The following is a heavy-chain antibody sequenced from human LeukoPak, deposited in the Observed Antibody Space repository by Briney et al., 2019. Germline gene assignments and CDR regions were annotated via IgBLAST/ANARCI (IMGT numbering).Heavy chain of an antibody. CDR3: ARDVHNNGVVPAARWPYNWFDP. D-gene: IGHD2-2*01. CDR1: GYTFTSYG. J-gene: IGHJ5*02. V-gene: IGHV1-18*01. CDR2: ISAYNGNT. Sequence: ASVKVSCKASGYTFTSYGISWVRQAPGQGLEWMGWISAYNGNTNYAQKLQGRVTMTTDTSTSTAYMELRSLRSDDTAVYYCARDVHNNGVVPAARWPYNWFDPWGQGTLVTVSS.